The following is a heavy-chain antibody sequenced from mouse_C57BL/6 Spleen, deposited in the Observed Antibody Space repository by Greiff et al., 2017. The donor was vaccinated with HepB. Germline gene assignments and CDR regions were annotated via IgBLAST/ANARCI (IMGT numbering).Heavy chain of an antibody. CDR2: IDPSDSET. D-gene: IGHD1-1*01. CDR3: ARRGSRGGYAMDY. Sequence: QVQLKQPGAELVRPGSSVKLSCKASGYTFTSYWMHWVKQRPIQGLEWIGNIDPSDSETHYNQKFKDKATLTVDKSSSTAYMQLSSLTSEDSAVYYCARRGSRGGYAMDYWGQGTSVTVSS. V-gene: IGHV1-52*01. CDR1: GYTFTSYW. J-gene: IGHJ4*01.